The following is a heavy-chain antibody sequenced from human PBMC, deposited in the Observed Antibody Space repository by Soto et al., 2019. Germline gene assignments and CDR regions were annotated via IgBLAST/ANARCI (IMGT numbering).Heavy chain of an antibody. D-gene: IGHD3-10*01. J-gene: IGHJ4*02. CDR3: ARSLWFGELH. Sequence: QITLKESGPTLVKPTQTLTLTCSFSGFSLSTTGVGVGWIRQSPGKALEWLAIIYWDNDNRYSPSLKSRVTITKDTSKNQVVLTVTNVDPVDTGTYYCARSLWFGELHWGQGALVTVSS. CDR2: IYWDNDN. V-gene: IGHV2-5*02. CDR1: GFSLSTTGVG.